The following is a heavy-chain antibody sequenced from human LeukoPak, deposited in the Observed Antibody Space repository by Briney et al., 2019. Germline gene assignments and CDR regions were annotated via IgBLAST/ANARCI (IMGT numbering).Heavy chain of an antibody. D-gene: IGHD3-22*01. Sequence: GESLKIPCKGSGYSFTDYWIGWVRQMPGKGLEWMGIIYPGDPDTRYSPSFQGQVTISADKSISTAYLQWSSLKASDTAMYYCARHSGGLFDSSGYYYFDYWGQGTLVTVSS. J-gene: IGHJ4*02. V-gene: IGHV5-51*01. CDR1: GYSFTDYW. CDR2: IYPGDPDT. CDR3: ARHSGGLFDSSGYYYFDY.